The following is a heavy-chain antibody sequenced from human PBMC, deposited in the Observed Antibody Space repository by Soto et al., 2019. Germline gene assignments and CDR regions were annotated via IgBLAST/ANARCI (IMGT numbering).Heavy chain of an antibody. CDR1: GFTFSGHT. Sequence: GGSLRLSCSASGFTFSGHTMYWVRQAPGKGLEYVSAIGPNGNGPYYADSVKGRFTISRDNFENTLYLQMSSLRTEYSARYYCVNDLHTPDWCWDRGSLVTVSS. D-gene: IGHD2-21*01. V-gene: IGHV3-64D*06. J-gene: IGHJ4*01. CDR2: IGPNGNGP. CDR3: VNDLHTPDWC.